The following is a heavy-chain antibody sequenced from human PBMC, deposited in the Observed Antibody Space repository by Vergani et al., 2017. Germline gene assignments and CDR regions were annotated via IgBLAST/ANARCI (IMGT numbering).Heavy chain of an antibody. Sequence: QVQLVQSGAEVKKPGASVKVSCKASGYTFTSYAMHWVRQAPGQRLEWMGWINPNSGGTNYAQKFQGRVTMTRDTSISTAYMELSRLRSDDTAVYYCARESRYFDWTNNNGFDPWGQGTLVTVSS. CDR2: INPNSGGT. CDR3: ARESRYFDWTNNNGFDP. D-gene: IGHD3-9*01. CDR1: GYTFTSYA. J-gene: IGHJ5*02. V-gene: IGHV1-2*02.